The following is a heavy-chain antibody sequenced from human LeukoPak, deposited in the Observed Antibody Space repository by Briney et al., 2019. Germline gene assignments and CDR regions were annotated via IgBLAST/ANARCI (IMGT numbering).Heavy chain of an antibody. CDR3: ARRSSSGWTFDY. CDR1: GYSIRSDYF. J-gene: IGHJ4*02. CDR2: IYHSGST. D-gene: IGHD6-19*01. V-gene: IGHV4-38-2*02. Sequence: SETLSLTCSVSGYSIRSDYFWGWIRQPPGKGLEWIGGIYHSGSTFYTPSLKSRVTISVDTSKNQFSLNLNSVTAADTAVYYCARRSSSGWTFDYWGQGTLVTVSS.